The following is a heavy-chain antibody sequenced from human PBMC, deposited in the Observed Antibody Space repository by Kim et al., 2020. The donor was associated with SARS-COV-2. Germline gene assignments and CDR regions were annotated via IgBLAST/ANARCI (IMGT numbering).Heavy chain of an antibody. CDR1: GGSISNSV. V-gene: IGHV4-59*08. J-gene: IGHJ3*02. CDR2: SYNSGTT. CDR3: VRHVECIPGTCNSRDAFEI. D-gene: IGHD2-21*01. Sequence: SETLSLTCTVSGGSISNSVWCWIWQPPGKGMEWMSYSYNSGTTNYNPSLKSRVTISMDTSKNQFPLTLSCVTAADTAVYYCVRHVECIPGTCNSRDAFEIWGQGTMVTVSS.